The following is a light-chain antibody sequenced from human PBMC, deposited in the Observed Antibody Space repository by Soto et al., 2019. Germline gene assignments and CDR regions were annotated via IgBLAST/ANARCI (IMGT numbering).Light chain of an antibody. Sequence: EIVLTQSRGTLSLSPVERATLSCRASQSVSSSYLAWYQQKPGQAPRLLIYGASSRATGIPDRFSGSGSGTDFTLTVSGLQPDDFATYYCQQYKSYPLTFGQGTKVDIK. V-gene: IGKV3-20*01. CDR2: GAS. J-gene: IGKJ1*01. CDR1: QSVSSSY. CDR3: QQYKSYPLT.